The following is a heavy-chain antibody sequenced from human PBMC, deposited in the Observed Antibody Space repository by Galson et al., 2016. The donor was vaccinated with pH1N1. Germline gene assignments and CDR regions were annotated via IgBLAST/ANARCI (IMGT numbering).Heavy chain of an antibody. CDR3: AHTGFGEFLGYFDY. D-gene: IGHD3-10*01. V-gene: IGHV2-5*02. Sequence: ALMEPRQALTLSGTCAGCSGCRMVGCVCVGRQPPGKALEWLALIYWDDDKRYSPSLKSRLTITKDTSKNQVVLTMTNMDPVDTAPYDCAHTGFGEFLGYFDYW. J-gene: IGHJ4*01. CDR1: GCSGCRMVGC. CDR2: IYWDDDK.